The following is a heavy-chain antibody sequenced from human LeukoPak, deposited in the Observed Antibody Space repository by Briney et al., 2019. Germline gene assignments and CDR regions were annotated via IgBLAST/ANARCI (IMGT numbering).Heavy chain of an antibody. Sequence: GGSLRLSCAASGFTFSGSAMHWVRQASGKGLEWVGRIRGKANSYATAYAASVKGRVTISRDDSTNTAYLQMNSLKTEDTAVYYCTRSTYNWNYLFDYWGQGTLVTVSS. CDR2: IRGKANSYAT. CDR3: TRSTYNWNYLFDY. D-gene: IGHD1-7*01. J-gene: IGHJ4*02. V-gene: IGHV3-73*01. CDR1: GFTFSGSA.